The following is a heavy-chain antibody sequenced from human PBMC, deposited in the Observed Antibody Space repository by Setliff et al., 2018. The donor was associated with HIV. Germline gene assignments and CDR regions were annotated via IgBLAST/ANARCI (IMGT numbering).Heavy chain of an antibody. CDR2: IKGKTDGWAT. CDR3: TPWTGTSRFDY. Sequence: GGSLRLSCAVSGLSFSHAWMSWVRQTPGKGLEWVGRIKGKTDGWATDYGAPVKDRFTISRDDSKNILYLQKNTLKTEDTAVYYCTPWTGTSRFDYWGQGTLVTVSS. D-gene: IGHD1-7*01. CDR1: GLSFSHAW. J-gene: IGHJ4*02. V-gene: IGHV3-15*01.